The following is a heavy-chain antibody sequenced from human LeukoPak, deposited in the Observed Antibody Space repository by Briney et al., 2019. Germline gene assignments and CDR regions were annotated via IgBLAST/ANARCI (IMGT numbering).Heavy chain of an antibody. CDR2: IHHSGTT. D-gene: IGHD1-26*01. CDR1: GGSISLYH. CDR3: GGEVRERLGAPTNPYYPALPF. J-gene: IGHJ3*01. Sequence: SETLSLTCTVSGGSISLYHWSWVRQSPGKGLDWLGYIHHSGTTNYDPSLKSRVTISIDTSKNQFSLKLNSLTAADTAVYYCGGEVRERLGAPTNPYYPALPFGGRGPMVTVSS. V-gene: IGHV4-59*03.